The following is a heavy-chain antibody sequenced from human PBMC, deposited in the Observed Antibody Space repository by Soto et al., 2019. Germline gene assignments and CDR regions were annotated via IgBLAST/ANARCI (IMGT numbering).Heavy chain of an antibody. CDR3: ARDQGGYDKDYYFDY. CDR1: GGTFSSYT. D-gene: IGHD5-12*01. J-gene: IGHJ4*02. CDR2: IIPILGIA. Sequence: ASVKVSCKASGGTFSSYTISWVRQAPGQGLEWMGRIIPILGIANYAQKFQGRVTITADKSTSTAYMELSSLRSEDTAVYYCARDQGGYDKDYYFDYWGQGTLVTVSS. V-gene: IGHV1-69*04.